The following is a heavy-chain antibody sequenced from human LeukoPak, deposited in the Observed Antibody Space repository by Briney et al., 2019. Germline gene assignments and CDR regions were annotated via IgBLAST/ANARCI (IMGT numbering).Heavy chain of an antibody. D-gene: IGHD2-2*01. CDR2: IYYSGST. V-gene: IGHV4-31*03. CDR3: ARGYPGYCSSTSCYWFDP. Sequence: SETLSLTCTVSGGSVSSGGYYWSWIRQHPGKGLEWIGYIYYSGSTYYNPSLKSRVTISVDTSKNQFSLKLSSVTAADTAVYYCARGYPGYCSSTSCYWFDPWGQGTLVTVSS. J-gene: IGHJ5*02. CDR1: GGSVSSGGYY.